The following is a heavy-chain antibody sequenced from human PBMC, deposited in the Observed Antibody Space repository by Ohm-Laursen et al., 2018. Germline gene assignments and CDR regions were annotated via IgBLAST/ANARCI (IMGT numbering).Heavy chain of an antibody. CDR3: ARGGYYYDSSGYGVFDY. D-gene: IGHD3-22*01. CDR2: IYYSGST. Sequence: SQTLSLTCTVSGGSISSYYWSWIRQPPGKGLEWIGYIYYSGSTNYNPSLKSRVTISVDTSKNQFPLKLSSVTAADTAVYYCARGGYYYDSSGYGVFDYWGQGTLVTVSS. CDR1: GGSISSYY. V-gene: IGHV4-59*01. J-gene: IGHJ4*02.